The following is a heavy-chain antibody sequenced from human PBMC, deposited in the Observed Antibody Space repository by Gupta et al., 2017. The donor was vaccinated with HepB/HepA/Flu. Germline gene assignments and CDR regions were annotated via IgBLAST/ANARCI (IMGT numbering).Heavy chain of an antibody. Sequence: EVQLVESGGDLVEPGRSLRLSCTASGFNLGDYAVSWFRQAPGKGLEWVSFIRNKPYGETTEYAASVKGRFIISRDDSKGVAFLQMNSLKTEDTAVYYGARRRYYVVDLWGQGTLVTVS. J-gene: IGHJ5*02. D-gene: IGHD3-10*02. CDR2: IRNKPYGETT. CDR1: GFNLGDYA. V-gene: IGHV3-49*03. CDR3: ARRRYYVVDL.